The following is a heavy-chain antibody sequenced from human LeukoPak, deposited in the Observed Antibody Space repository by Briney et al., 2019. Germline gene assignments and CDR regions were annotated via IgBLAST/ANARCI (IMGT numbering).Heavy chain of an antibody. CDR1: GGTFSSYA. Sequence: SVKVSCKASGGTFSSYAISWVRQAPGQGLEWMGGIIPIFGTANYAQKFQGRVTITADESTSTAYMELSSLRSEDTAVYYCATQNEERPVTSYDAFDIWGQGTMVTVSS. CDR3: ATQNEERPVTSYDAFDI. CDR2: IIPIFGTA. J-gene: IGHJ3*02. D-gene: IGHD1-1*01. V-gene: IGHV1-69*01.